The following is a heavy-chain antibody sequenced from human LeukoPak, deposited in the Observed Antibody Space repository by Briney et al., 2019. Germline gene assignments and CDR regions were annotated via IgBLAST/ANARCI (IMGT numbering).Heavy chain of an antibody. Sequence: HSGGSLRLSCTASGFTFGDYAMSWVRQAPGKGLEWVGFIRSKAYGGTTEYAASVKGRFTISRDDSKSIAYLQMNSLKTEDTAVYYCIGSFGELTFFDYWGQGTLVTVSS. CDR3: IGSFGELTFFDY. CDR1: GFTFGDYA. D-gene: IGHD3-10*01. V-gene: IGHV3-49*04. J-gene: IGHJ4*02. CDR2: IRSKAYGGTT.